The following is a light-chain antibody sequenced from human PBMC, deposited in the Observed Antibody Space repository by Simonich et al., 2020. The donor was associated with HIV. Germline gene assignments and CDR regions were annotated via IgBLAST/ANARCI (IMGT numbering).Light chain of an antibody. CDR3: QQYNYWYT. V-gene: IGKV3-15*01. J-gene: IGKJ2*01. Sequence: EIVMTQSPATLSVSPGERATLSCRASQSVSSNLAWYQQKPGQAPRLLSYGASTRATGIPARFSGSGSGTEFTLTISSMQSEDFAVYFCQQYNYWYTFGQGTKLEIK. CDR2: GAS. CDR1: QSVSSN.